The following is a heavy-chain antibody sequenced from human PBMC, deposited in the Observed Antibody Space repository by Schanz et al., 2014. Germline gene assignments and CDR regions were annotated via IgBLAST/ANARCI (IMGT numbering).Heavy chain of an antibody. CDR1: GFNFNNFA. CDR2: IWYDGSNK. Sequence: VQLLESGGGLVQPGGSLRLSCAASGFNFNNFAMTWVRQAPGKGLEWVAVIWYDGSNKYYADSVRGRFTISRDNAENTLFLQMNSLRAEDTAVYYCAKGRFGELSAFDIWGQGTMVTVSS. D-gene: IGHD3-10*01. V-gene: IGHV3-33*06. J-gene: IGHJ3*02. CDR3: AKGRFGELSAFDI.